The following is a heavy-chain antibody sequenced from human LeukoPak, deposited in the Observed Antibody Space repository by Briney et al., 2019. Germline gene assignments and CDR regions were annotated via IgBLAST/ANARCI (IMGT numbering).Heavy chain of an antibody. CDR3: AKDLGLRPQYYGDYVTGGAMRQNFQH. CDR1: GFTFSSYA. CDR2: ISGSDGNT. J-gene: IGHJ1*01. D-gene: IGHD4-17*01. Sequence: GGSLRLSCAASGFTFSSYAMNWVRQAPGKGLEWVSTISGSDGNTYYADSVKGRFTISGDNSKNTLYLQMNSLRAEDTAVYYCAKDLGLRPQYYGDYVTGGAMRQNFQHWGQGTLVTVSS. V-gene: IGHV3-23*01.